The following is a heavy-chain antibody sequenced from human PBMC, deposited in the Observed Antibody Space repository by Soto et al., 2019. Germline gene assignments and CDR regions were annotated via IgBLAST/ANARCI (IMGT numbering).Heavy chain of an antibody. Sequence: PGESLKISCKGSGYSFTSYWIGWVRQMPGKGLEWMGIIYPGDSDTRYSPSFQGQVTISADKSISTAYLQWSSLKASDTAMYYCARHVISRTTSNYYYYYMDVWGKGTTVTVSS. CDR3: ARHVISRTTSNYYYYYMDV. J-gene: IGHJ6*03. CDR1: GYSFTSYW. V-gene: IGHV5-51*01. CDR2: IYPGDSDT. D-gene: IGHD1-1*01.